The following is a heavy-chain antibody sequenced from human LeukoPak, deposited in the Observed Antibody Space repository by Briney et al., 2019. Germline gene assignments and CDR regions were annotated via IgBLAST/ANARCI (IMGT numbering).Heavy chain of an antibody. J-gene: IGHJ1*01. CDR3: ARGPDIVVVVAATAAEYFQH. V-gene: IGHV4-34*01. CDR2: INHSGST. Sequence: SETLSLTCAVYGGSFSGYYWSWIRQPPGKGLEWIGEINHSGSTNYNPSLKSRVTTSVDTSKNQFSLKLSSVTAADTAVYYCARGPDIVVVVAATAAEYFQHWGQGTLVTVSS. D-gene: IGHD2-15*01. CDR1: GGSFSGYY.